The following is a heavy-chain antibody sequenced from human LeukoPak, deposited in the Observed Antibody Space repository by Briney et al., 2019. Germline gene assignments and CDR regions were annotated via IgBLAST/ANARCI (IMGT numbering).Heavy chain of an antibody. J-gene: IGHJ4*02. CDR1: GFTFSSNY. CDR3: ARATYYYDSSGYLGPDY. D-gene: IGHD3-22*01. Sequence: GGSLRLSCAASGFTFSSNYMSWVRQAPGKGLEWGSVIYSGGSTYYADSVKGRFTISRDNSKNTLYLQMNSLRAEDTAVYYCARATYYYDSSGYLGPDYWGQGTLVTVSS. V-gene: IGHV3-53*05. CDR2: IYSGGST.